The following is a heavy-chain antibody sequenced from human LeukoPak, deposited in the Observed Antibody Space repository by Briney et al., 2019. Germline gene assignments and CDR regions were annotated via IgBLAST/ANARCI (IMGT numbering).Heavy chain of an antibody. V-gene: IGHV3-53*01. J-gene: IGHJ4*02. CDR1: GFTVSSNY. D-gene: IGHD3-3*01. CDR3: ATIVRVVTLDY. CDR2: IYSGGTT. Sequence: SGGSLRLSCAASGFTVSSNYMSWVRQAPGKGLEWVSVIYSGGTTYYADSVKGRFTISRDNSKNTLYLQMNSLRAEDTAIYYCATIVRVVTLDYWGQGTLVTVSS.